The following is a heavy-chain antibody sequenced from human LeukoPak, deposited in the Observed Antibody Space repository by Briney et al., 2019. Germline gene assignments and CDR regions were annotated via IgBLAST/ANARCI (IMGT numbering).Heavy chain of an antibody. J-gene: IGHJ4*02. CDR3: ARAPRAYCSTTGSCFQDY. D-gene: IGHD2-2*01. CDR1: GGSISSYY. Sequence: SETLSLTCTVSGGSISSYYWSWIRQPPGKGLEWIGYIYYSGSTNYNPSLKSRVTISVDTSKNRFSLKLSSVTAADTAVYYCARAPRAYCSTTGSCFQDYWGQGTLVTVSS. CDR2: IYYSGST. V-gene: IGHV4-59*01.